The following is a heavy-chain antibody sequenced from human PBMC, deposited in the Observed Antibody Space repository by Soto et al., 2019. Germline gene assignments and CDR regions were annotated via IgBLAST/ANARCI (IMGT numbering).Heavy chain of an antibody. J-gene: IGHJ4*02. V-gene: IGHV3-23*01. CDR2: ISTSGGRP. D-gene: IGHD3-16*02. CDR1: GITFSNYA. Sequence: EVQLLESGGGLVQPGWSLRLSCTASGITFSNYAMSWVRQAPRKGLEWVSSISTSGGRPYYADSVKGRFTISRDNSKNTLYLQMNSLRVEDTAVYYCAKDPDRYDYVWGTYRYIDHWGQGTLVTVSS. CDR3: AKDPDRYDYVWGTYRYIDH.